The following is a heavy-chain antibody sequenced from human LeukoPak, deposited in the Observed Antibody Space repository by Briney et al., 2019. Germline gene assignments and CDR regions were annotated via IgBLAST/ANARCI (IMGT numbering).Heavy chain of an antibody. Sequence: SETLSLTCAVSGGSINNYYWSWIRQPPGKGLEWIGYIYDSGSTNYNPSLKSRVTTSLDTSKNQVSLELSSVTAADTAVYYCARFGVATGGYYFDYWGQGTLVTVSS. CDR2: IYDSGST. V-gene: IGHV4-59*01. D-gene: IGHD3-16*01. J-gene: IGHJ4*02. CDR1: GGSINNYY. CDR3: ARFGVATGGYYFDY.